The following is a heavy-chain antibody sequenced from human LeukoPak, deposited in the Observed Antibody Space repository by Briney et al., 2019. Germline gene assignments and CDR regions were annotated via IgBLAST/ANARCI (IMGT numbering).Heavy chain of an antibody. CDR1: GFTFSSYA. CDR2: ISGSGGST. Sequence: TGGSLRLSCAASGFTFSSYAMSWVRQAPGKGLEWVSAISGSGGSTYYADSVKGRFTISRDNSKNTLYLQMNSLRAEDTAVYYCAKVPDYGDYAGEQYFDYWGQGTLVTVSS. D-gene: IGHD4-17*01. V-gene: IGHV3-23*01. CDR3: AKVPDYGDYAGEQYFDY. J-gene: IGHJ4*02.